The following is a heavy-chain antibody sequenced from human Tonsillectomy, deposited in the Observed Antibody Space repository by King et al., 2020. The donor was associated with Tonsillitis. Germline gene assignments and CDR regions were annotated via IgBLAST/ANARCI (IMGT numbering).Heavy chain of an antibody. J-gene: IGHJ3*02. V-gene: IGHV4-39*01. CDR2: IYYSGST. CDR3: ARLEVCIVGATAAFDI. D-gene: IGHD1-26*01. CDR1: GGSISSSSYY. Sequence: QLQESGPGLVKPSETLSLTCTVSGGSISSSSYYWGWIRQPPGKGLEWIGSIYYSGSTYYNPSLKSRVTISIDTSKNQFSLTLSSVTAADTAVYYCARLEVCIVGATAAFDICGQGTMVTVSS.